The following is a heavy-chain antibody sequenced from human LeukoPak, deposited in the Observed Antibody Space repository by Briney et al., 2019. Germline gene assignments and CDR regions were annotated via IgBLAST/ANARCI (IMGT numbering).Heavy chain of an antibody. Sequence: GGSLRLSCAASGFTFSNAWMSWDRQAPGKGLEWVGRIKSKTDGWTTDYAAPVKGRFTISRDDSKNTLYLQMNSLKTEDTAVYYCTTEDIVVVPAAVWGQGTLVTVSS. V-gene: IGHV3-15*01. J-gene: IGHJ4*02. CDR3: TTEDIVVVPAAV. CDR1: GFTFSNAW. D-gene: IGHD2-2*01. CDR2: IKSKTDGWTT.